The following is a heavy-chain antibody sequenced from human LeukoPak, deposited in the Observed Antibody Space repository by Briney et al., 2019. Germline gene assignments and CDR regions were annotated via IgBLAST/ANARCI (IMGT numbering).Heavy chain of an antibody. Sequence: GASVKVSCKASGDTLTTYFMHWVRQAPGQGLEWMGWINPNSGGTNYAQKFQGRVTMTRDTSISTAYMELSRLRSDDTAVYYCARAWGYGSGSPTDYWGQGTLVTVSS. V-gene: IGHV1-2*02. CDR3: ARAWGYGSGSPTDY. CDR1: GDTLTTYF. J-gene: IGHJ4*02. CDR2: INPNSGGT. D-gene: IGHD3-10*01.